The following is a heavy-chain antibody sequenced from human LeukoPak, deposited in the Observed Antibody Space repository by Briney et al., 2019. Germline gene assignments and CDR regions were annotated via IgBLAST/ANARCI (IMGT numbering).Heavy chain of an antibody. D-gene: IGHD2-15*01. V-gene: IGHV3-30-3*01. CDR3: ARGIGKRFDY. Sequence: GGSLRLSCAASGFTFSSYAMHWVRQAPGKGLEWVAVISYDGSNKYYADSVKGRFTISRDNSKNTLYLQMNSLRAEDTAVYYCARGIGKRFDYWGQGTLVTVSS. CDR1: GFTFSSYA. J-gene: IGHJ4*02. CDR2: ISYDGSNK.